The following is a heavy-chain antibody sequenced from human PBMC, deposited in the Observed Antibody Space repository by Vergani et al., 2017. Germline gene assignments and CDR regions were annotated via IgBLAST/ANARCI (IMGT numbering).Heavy chain of an antibody. Sequence: QVQLVQSGTEVKKPGASVKVSCKASGYSFSDYSIHWVRQTTGQGLEWMGWINPSGGGTNYARKFQGRVTMTRDTSINTAYMDLSGLRSDDSAVYFCARGHMVRGVYRWFDPWGQGTLVTVSS. J-gene: IGHJ5*02. D-gene: IGHD3-10*01. CDR2: INPSGGGT. V-gene: IGHV1-2*02. CDR1: GYSFSDYS. CDR3: ARGHMVRGVYRWFDP.